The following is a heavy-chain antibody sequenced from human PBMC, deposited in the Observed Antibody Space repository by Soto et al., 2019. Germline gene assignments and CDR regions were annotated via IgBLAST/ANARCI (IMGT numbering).Heavy chain of an antibody. D-gene: IGHD3-3*01. CDR2: ITKTGRST. CDR1: GFSFSNYG. J-gene: IGHJ3*02. Sequence: EVQLLESGGGLVQPGGSLSLSCATSGFSFSNYGMNWVRQAPGKGLEWVSGITKTGRSTFIADSVRGRFTISRDNLKNIMYLQMNSLRVDDTALYYCTKDAEAYDFAFDKWGQGTMVTVTS. CDR3: TKDAEAYDFAFDK. V-gene: IGHV3-23*01.